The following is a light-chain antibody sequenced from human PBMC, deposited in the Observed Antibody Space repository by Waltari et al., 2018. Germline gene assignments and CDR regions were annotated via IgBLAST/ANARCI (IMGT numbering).Light chain of an antibody. Sequence: DIQMTQSPSTLSASVGDRVTISCRASQSVGTWLAWYQQKSGKAPKLLIYMASSLESGVPSRFSGSGSGTEFTLTISGLQPDDFATYFCQQYSSFSTFGQGTKV. V-gene: IGKV1-5*03. J-gene: IGKJ2*01. CDR1: QSVGTW. CDR2: MAS. CDR3: QQYSSFST.